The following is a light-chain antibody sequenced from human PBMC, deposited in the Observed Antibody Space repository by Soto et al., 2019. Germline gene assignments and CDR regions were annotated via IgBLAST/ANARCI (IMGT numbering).Light chain of an antibody. CDR2: WAS. J-gene: IGKJ2*01. Sequence: IVMTQSPDSLAVSLGERATINCKSSQSVLYSSNNKNYLAWYQQKPGQPPKLLIYWASTRESGVPDRFSGSESGTDFTLTISSLQAEDVAVYYCQQYYNTTPYTFGQGTKLEIK. V-gene: IGKV4-1*01. CDR1: QSVLYSSNNKNY. CDR3: QQYYNTTPYT.